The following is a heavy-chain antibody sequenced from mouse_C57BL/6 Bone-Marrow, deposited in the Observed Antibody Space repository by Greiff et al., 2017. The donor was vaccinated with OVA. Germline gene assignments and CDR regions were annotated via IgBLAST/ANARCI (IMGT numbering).Heavy chain of an antibody. D-gene: IGHD2-3*01. CDR3: ARDDGYPSWFAY. CDR1: GYTFTSSG. CDR2: IYPRSGNT. J-gene: IGHJ3*01. V-gene: IGHV1-81*01. Sequence: QVHVKQSGAELARPGASVKLSCKASGYTFTSSGISWVKQRTGQGLEWIGEIYPRSGNTYYNEKFKGKATLTADKSSSTAYMELRSLTSEDSAVYFCARDDGYPSWFAYWGQGTLVTVSA.